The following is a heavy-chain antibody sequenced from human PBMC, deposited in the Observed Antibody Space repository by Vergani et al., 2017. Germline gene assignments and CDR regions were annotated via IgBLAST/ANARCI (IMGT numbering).Heavy chain of an antibody. Sequence: QVQLQQWGAGLLKPSETLSLTCAVYGGSFSGYYWSWIRQPPGKGLEWIGESNHSGSTNYNPSLKSRGTISVDTSKNHFSLELSSVTAADTAVYYCARALMGWSYAFDIWGQGTMVTVSS. D-gene: IGHD2-8*01. CDR1: GGSFSGYY. CDR2: SNHSGST. J-gene: IGHJ3*02. CDR3: ARALMGWSYAFDI. V-gene: IGHV4-34*01.